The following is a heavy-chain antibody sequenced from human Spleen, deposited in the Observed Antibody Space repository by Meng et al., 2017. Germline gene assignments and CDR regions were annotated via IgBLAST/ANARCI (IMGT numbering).Heavy chain of an antibody. J-gene: IGHJ5*02. CDR3: ACSGSSCYSLLVSPP. D-gene: IGHD2-15*01. CDR1: GASLSTYY. V-gene: IGHV4-34*01. CDR2: TSHRGST. Sequence: QVQLQQWGAGLLKPSATLSLTCAVPGASLSTYYWGWIRQSPGKGLQWIGETSHRGSTKYNPSLKSRVTISVDTSKNQFSLKLTSVTAADSAVYYCACSGSSCYSLLVSPPWGQGTLVTVSS.